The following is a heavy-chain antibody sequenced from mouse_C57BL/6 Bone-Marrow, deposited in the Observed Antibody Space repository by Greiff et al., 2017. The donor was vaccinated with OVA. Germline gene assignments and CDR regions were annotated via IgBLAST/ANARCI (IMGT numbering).Heavy chain of an antibody. CDR1: GYSITSGYY. CDR2: ISYDGSN. J-gene: IGHJ1*03. CDR3: ARELRRGFYWYCDV. V-gene: IGHV3-6*01. Sequence: ESGPGLVKPSQSLSLTCSVTGYSITSGYYWNWIRQFPGNKLEWMGYISYDGSNNYNPSLKNRISSTRDTSKNQFCLKLNSVTTEDTATSDCARELRRGFYWYCDVWGTGTTVTVSS. D-gene: IGHD2-4*01.